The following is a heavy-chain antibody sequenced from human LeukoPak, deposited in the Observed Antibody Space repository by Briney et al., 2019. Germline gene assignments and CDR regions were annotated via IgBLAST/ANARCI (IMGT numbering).Heavy chain of an antibody. J-gene: IGHJ6*03. CDR3: ARENIVATISHYYYYMDV. Sequence: SETLSLTCTVSGGSISSYYWSWIRQPPGKGLEWIGYIYTSGSTNYNPSLKSRVTISVDTSKNQFSLKLSSVTAADTAVYYCARENIVATISHYYYYMDVWGKGTTVTVSS. CDR1: GGSISSYY. V-gene: IGHV4-4*09. D-gene: IGHD5-12*01. CDR2: IYTSGST.